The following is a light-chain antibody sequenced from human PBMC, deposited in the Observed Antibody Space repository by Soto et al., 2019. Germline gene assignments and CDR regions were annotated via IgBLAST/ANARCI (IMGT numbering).Light chain of an antibody. CDR1: QSVSSSY. Sequence: EIVLTQSPGTLSLSPGERATLSCRASQSVSSSYLAWYQQKPDQAPRLLIYGASSRATGIPDRFSGSGSGTDFTLTISRLEPEDFAVYYCQQDGSSPVTFGPGTKVDIK. J-gene: IGKJ3*01. V-gene: IGKV3-20*01. CDR3: QQDGSSPVT. CDR2: GAS.